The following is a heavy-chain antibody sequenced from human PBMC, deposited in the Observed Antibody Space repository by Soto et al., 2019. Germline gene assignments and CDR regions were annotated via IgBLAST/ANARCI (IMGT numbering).Heavy chain of an antibody. CDR3: ARRGTMVRGVNRDPYYYYGMDV. D-gene: IGHD3-10*01. CDR2: IYYSGST. Sequence: KTSETLSLTCTVSGGSISSGDYYWSWIRQPPGKGLEWIGYIYYSGSTYYNPSLKSRVTISVDTSKNQFSLKLSSVTAADTAVYYCARRGTMVRGVNRDPYYYYGMDVWGQGTTVTVSS. CDR1: GGSISSGDYY. V-gene: IGHV4-30-4*01. J-gene: IGHJ6*02.